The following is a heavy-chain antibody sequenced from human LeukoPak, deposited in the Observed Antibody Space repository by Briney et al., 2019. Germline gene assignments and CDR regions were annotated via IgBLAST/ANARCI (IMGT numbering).Heavy chain of an antibody. D-gene: IGHD2-2*01. Sequence: GASVKVSCKASGYTFTTYYMHWVRQAPGQGLEWMGIINPNTGSTTYAQKFHGRVTMTRDTSTGTVYMDLSSLRSEDTAVYYCARGYSSTWYNWSDPWGQGTLVTVSS. CDR3: ARGYSSTWYNWSDP. CDR2: INPNTGST. J-gene: IGHJ5*02. CDR1: GYTFTTYY. V-gene: IGHV1-46*01.